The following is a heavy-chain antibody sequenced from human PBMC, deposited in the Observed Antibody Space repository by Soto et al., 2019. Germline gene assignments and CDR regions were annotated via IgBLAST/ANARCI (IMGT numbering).Heavy chain of an antibody. CDR2: INHSGST. CDR1: GGSFSGYY. D-gene: IGHD2-21*02. Sequence: SETLSLTCAVYGGSFSGYYWSWIRQPPGKGLEWIGEINHSGSTNYNPSLKSRVTISVDTSKNQFSLKLSSVTAADTAVYYCARGAYCGGDCYSFLDYWGQGTLVTVSS. V-gene: IGHV4-34*01. CDR3: ARGAYCGGDCYSFLDY. J-gene: IGHJ4*02.